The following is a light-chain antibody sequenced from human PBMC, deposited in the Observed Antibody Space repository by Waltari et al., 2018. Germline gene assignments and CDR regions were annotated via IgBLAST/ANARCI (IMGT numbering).Light chain of an antibody. J-gene: IGKJ2*01. Sequence: DIVVTQSPDSLAVSLGERATINCKSSQTLLYNANRKNYLAWYQQKPGQPPKLLIYWASAREVGVPGRFRGSGSGTDFALTIADLQPEDVAVYFCRQYFNCPRLFGQGTRLEI. CDR3: RQYFNCPRL. CDR1: QTLLYNANRKNY. CDR2: WAS. V-gene: IGKV4-1*01.